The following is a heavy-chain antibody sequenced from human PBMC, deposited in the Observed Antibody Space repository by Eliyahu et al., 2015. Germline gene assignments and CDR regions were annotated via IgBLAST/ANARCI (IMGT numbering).Heavy chain of an antibody. CDR3: ARICPRGAVTPLDSNSYGMDV. D-gene: IGHD4-17*01. CDR1: GFSLTTTGMC. V-gene: IGHV2-70*13. Sequence: QVTLRESGPALVKPTQTVTLTCTFSGFSLTTTGMCVSWVRQPPGKALEWLARIDWGDDKYSSASLRTRLTISKDTSKNQVVLTMTNMDPVDTATYYCARICPRGAVTPLDSNSYGMDVWGQGTTVTVSS. CDR2: IDWGDDK. J-gene: IGHJ6*02.